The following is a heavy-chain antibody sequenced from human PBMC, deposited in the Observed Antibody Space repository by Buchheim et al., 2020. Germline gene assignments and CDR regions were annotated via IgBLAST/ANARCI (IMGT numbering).Heavy chain of an antibody. Sequence: QVQLQQWGAGLLRPSETLALTCGVFDGSFDGYYWAWIRQSPGKGLEWIGEINHSGLTKDNPSLRSRITLSVDTSKKQFSLWLTSVTAADTALYFCARGWGFSSGWFDLWGPGSL. CDR1: DGSFDGYY. J-gene: IGHJ5*02. V-gene: IGHV4-34*01. D-gene: IGHD7-27*01. CDR2: INHSGLT. CDR3: ARGWGFSSGWFDL.